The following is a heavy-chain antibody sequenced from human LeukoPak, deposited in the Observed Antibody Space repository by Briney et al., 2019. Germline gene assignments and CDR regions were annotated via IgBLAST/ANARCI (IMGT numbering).Heavy chain of an antibody. Sequence: GRSLRLSCAASGFTFSSYGMHWVRQAPGKGLEWVALIWDDGSNNYYADSVQGRFTISRDNSKNTLYLQMTSLRAEDTAVYYCAKDHSTHYYGSGTYGPRGYSDYWGQGTLVTVSS. CDR2: IWDDGSNN. J-gene: IGHJ4*02. CDR1: GFTFSSYG. CDR3: AKDHSTHYYGSGTYGPRGYSDY. D-gene: IGHD3-10*01. V-gene: IGHV3-33*06.